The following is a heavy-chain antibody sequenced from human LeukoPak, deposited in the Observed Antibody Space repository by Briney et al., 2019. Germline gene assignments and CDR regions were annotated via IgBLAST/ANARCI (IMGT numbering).Heavy chain of an antibody. Sequence: PSETLSLTCAVYGGSFSGYYWSWIRQPPGKGLEWIGEINHSGSTNYNPSLKSRVTMSVDTSKNQFSLKLSSVTAADTAVYYCARDPQVVRGVMEGWFDPWGQGTLVTVSS. J-gene: IGHJ5*02. CDR3: ARDPQVVRGVMEGWFDP. D-gene: IGHD3-10*01. V-gene: IGHV4-34*01. CDR2: INHSGST. CDR1: GGSFSGYY.